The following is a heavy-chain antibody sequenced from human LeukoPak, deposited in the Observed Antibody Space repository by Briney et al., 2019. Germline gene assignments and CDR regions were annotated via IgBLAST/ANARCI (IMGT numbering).Heavy chain of an antibody. V-gene: IGHV3-23*01. D-gene: IGHD3-10*01. CDR1: GFTFSSYA. CDR2: MSANSGST. CDR3: AKDFGSGSYDYYYMAV. Sequence: GGSLRLSCAASGFTFSSYAISWVRQAPGQGLEWVSGMSANSGSTYYAHNVKGRFTISRDTSKNTVYLQMNSLRAEDTAVYYCAKDFGSGSYDYYYMAVWGKGTTVTVSS. J-gene: IGHJ6*03.